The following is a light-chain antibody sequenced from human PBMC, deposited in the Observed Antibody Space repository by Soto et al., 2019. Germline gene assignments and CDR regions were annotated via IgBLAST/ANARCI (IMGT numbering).Light chain of an antibody. Sequence: SALTQPASVSGSPGQSIIISCPGTSSDVDTYKYVSWYQQHPGKAPKLMIYEVSHRPSGVSDRFSGSKSGNTASLTISGLQAEDEADYYCCSYAGSTTRVLFGGGTKLTVL. CDR3: CSYAGSTTRVL. CDR2: EVS. CDR1: SSDVDTYKY. V-gene: IGLV2-14*01. J-gene: IGLJ2*01.